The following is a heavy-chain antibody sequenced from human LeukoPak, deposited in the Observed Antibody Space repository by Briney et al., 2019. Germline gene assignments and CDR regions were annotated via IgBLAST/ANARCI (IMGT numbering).Heavy chain of an antibody. J-gene: IGHJ4*02. CDR1: GFTFSSYG. D-gene: IGHD3-22*01. CDR2: IWYDGSNK. Sequence: PGGSLRLSCAASGFTFSSYGMHRVRQAPGKGLEWVAVIWYDGSNKYYADSVKGRFTISRDNSKNTLYLQMNSLRAEDTAVYYCAREGGDSSGYYYVPDYFGYWGQGTLVTVSS. V-gene: IGHV3-33*01. CDR3: AREGGDSSGYYYVPDYFGY.